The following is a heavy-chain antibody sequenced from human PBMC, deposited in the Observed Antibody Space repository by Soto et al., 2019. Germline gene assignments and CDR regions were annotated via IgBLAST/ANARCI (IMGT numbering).Heavy chain of an antibody. CDR1: GFTFSSYA. D-gene: IGHD2-2*01. V-gene: IGHV3-23*01. Sequence: EVQLLESGGGLVQPGGPLRLSCAASGFTFSSYAMTWVRQAPGKGLEWVSAISGSGGSTNYADSVKGRFTISRDNSKNMLYLQMTSLRAEDAAVYYCATGSCSSTSCYYYYYYIDVWGTGTTVTVSS. CDR3: ATGSCSSTSCYYYYYYIDV. CDR2: ISGSGGST. J-gene: IGHJ6*03.